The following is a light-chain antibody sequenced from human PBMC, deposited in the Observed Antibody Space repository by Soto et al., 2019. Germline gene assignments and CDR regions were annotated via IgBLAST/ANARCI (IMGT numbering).Light chain of an antibody. CDR1: SGHSNYA. V-gene: IGLV4-69*01. J-gene: IGLJ2*01. CDR2: LNSDGSH. Sequence: QSVLTQSPSASASLGASVKLTCTLSSGHSNYAIAWHQQQSEKGPRYLMNLNSDGSHSKGDGIPDRFSGSSSGAERYLTISSLQSEDQADYYCQTWGSGIVVFGGGTKLTLL. CDR3: QTWGSGIVV.